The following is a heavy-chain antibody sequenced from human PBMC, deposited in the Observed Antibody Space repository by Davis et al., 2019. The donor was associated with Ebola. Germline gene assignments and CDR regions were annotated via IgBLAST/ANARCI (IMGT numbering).Heavy chain of an antibody. J-gene: IGHJ4*02. CDR3: ARGSRANDFWSGYPTDNFDY. CDR1: GGTFSSYA. D-gene: IGHD3-3*01. CDR2: IIPILGIA. Sequence: SVKVSCKASGGTFSSYAISWVRQAPGQGLEWMGRIIPILGIANYAQKFQGRVTITADKSTSTAYIELRSLRSEDTAVYYCARGSRANDFWSGYPTDNFDYWGQGTLVTVSS. V-gene: IGHV1-69*04.